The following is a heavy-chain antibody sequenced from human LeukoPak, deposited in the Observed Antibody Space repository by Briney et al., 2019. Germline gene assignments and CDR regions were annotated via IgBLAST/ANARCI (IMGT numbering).Heavy chain of an antibody. J-gene: IGHJ4*02. V-gene: IGHV3-23*01. CDR3: AKGRILWFGEQSDFDY. D-gene: IGHD3-10*01. CDR2: ISDSGAYT. Sequence: GGSLRLSCAASGFTFTKYGVSWVRQAPGKGLEWISTISDSGAYTYYADFVKGRFTVSRDNSKNMVFLEVNSLRAEDTATYFCAKGRILWFGEQSDFDYWGQGTLVTVSS. CDR1: GFTFTKYG.